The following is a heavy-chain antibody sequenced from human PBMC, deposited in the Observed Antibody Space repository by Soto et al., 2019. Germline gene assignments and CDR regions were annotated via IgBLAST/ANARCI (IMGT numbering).Heavy chain of an antibody. Sequence: SGPTLVNPTQTLTLTCTFSGVSLSTSGMCVSWIRQPPGKALEWLALIDCDDDKYYSTSLKTRLTISKDTSKNQVVLTLTNMDPVATATYYCARSRVGASYYYYGMDIWVQGTTVSVS. V-gene: IGHV2-70*01. CDR2: IDCDDDK. CDR3: ARSRVGASYYYYGMDI. D-gene: IGHD1-26*01. J-gene: IGHJ6*02. CDR1: GVSLSTSGMC.